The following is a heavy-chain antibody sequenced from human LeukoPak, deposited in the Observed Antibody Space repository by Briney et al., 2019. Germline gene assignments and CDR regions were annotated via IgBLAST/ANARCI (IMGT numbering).Heavy chain of an antibody. J-gene: IGHJ5*02. D-gene: IGHD6-19*01. CDR2: INQDGSKK. Sequence: GGSLRLSCAASGFTFSSYLMNWVPQAPGKGLEWVANINQDGSKKNYVDSVKGRFTISRDDAKNSLYLQMNSLRAEDTAVYYCEGAWSWGQGTLVTVSS. V-gene: IGHV3-7*01. CDR1: GFTFSSYL. CDR3: EGAWS.